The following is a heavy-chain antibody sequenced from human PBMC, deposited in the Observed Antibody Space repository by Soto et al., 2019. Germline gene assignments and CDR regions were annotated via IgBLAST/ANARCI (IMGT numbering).Heavy chain of an antibody. CDR3: ARWCITMVRGVKNWFDP. V-gene: IGHV5-51*01. CDR1: GYSFTSYW. J-gene: IGHJ5*02. Sequence: PGESLKISCKGSGYSFTSYWIGWVRQMPGKGLEWMGIIHPGDSDTRYSPSFQGQVTISADKSISTAYLQWSSLKASDTAMYYCARWCITMVRGVKNWFDPRGQGTLVTVSS. CDR2: IHPGDSDT. D-gene: IGHD3-10*01.